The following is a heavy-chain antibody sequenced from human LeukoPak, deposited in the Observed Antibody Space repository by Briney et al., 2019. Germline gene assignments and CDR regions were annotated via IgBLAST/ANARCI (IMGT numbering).Heavy chain of an antibody. CDR2: IYYSGST. Sequence: SETLSLTCTVSGGSISSYFWSWIRQPPEKGLEWIGYIYYSGSTNYNPSLKSRVTISVDTSKNQFSLKLSSVTAADTAVYYCARGHGPGGSYSKVYWGQGTLVTVSS. V-gene: IGHV4-59*12. J-gene: IGHJ4*02. CDR1: GGSISSYF. CDR3: ARGHGPGGSYSKVY. D-gene: IGHD1-26*01.